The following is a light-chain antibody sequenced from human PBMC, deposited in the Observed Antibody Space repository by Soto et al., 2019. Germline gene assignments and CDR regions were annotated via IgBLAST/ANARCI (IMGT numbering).Light chain of an antibody. J-gene: IGKJ1*01. V-gene: IGKV1-12*01. CDR1: QDIGNW. CDR2: GSS. CDR3: QQTNTFPWT. Sequence: DIQMTQSPSSVSASVGDIVTITCRASQDIGNWLTWYQQKPGKAPELLIYGSSRLQGGVPLRFSGSGSGTEFSVTITGLQPEDFATYLCQQTNTFPWTFGQGTKVEIE.